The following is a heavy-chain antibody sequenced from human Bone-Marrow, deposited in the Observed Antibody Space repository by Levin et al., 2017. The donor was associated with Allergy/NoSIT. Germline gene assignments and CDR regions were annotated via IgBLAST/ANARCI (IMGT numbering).Heavy chain of an antibody. CDR2: IYSGGAT. J-gene: IGHJ4*02. CDR1: GLTVYNNY. V-gene: IGHV3-53*01. D-gene: IGHD1-14*01. Sequence: SLRLSCAASGLTVYNNYMSWVRQAPGKGLEWVALIYSGGATYYADSVKGRFTISRDKSKNTLYLQMNSLRTEDTAVYHCARNIPVTDLGFWGRGTLVTVSS. CDR3: ARNIPVTDLGF.